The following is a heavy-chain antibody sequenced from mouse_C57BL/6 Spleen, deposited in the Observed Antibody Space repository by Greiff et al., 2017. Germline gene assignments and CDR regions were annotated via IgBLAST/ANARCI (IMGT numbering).Heavy chain of an antibody. CDR2: IYPGSGNT. CDR1: GYTFTDYY. D-gene: IGHD2-3*01. CDR3: ARDDGNYPYYAMDY. V-gene: IGHV1-76*01. Sequence: VQLVESGAELVRPGASVKLSCKASGYTFTDYYINWVKQRPGQGLEWIARIYPGSGNTYYNEKFKGKATLTAEKSSSTAYMQLSSLTSEDSAVYFCARDDGNYPYYAMDYWGQGTSVTVSS. J-gene: IGHJ4*01.